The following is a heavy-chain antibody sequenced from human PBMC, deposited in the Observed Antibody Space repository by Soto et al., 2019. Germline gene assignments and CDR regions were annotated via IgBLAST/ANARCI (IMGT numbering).Heavy chain of an antibody. V-gene: IGHV1-46*01. D-gene: IGHD2-21*02. Sequence: QVQLMQSGAEVKKPGASVKVSCKASGDTFTNYYIHWVRQAPGQGLEWMGTVNPSGGHTTYSQNFRGRVTXPXXXSXXTLYMELTSLTSDDTAVYYCARGGHVVVVTAAFDYWGQGTLVTVSS. CDR3: ARGGHVVVVTAAFDY. J-gene: IGHJ4*02. CDR1: GDTFTNYY. CDR2: VNPSGGHT.